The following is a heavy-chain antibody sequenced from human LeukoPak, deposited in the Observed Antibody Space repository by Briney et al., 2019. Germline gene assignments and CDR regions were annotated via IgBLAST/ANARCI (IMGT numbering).Heavy chain of an antibody. CDR1: GYPINSAYY. Sequence: SETLSLTCAVSGYPINSAYYWVWVRQPPGKGLEWIGYIYYSGSTNYNPSLKSRVTISVDTSKNQFSLKLSSVTAADTAVYYCASVAYYDFWSGYSPYNWFDPWGQGTLVTVSS. CDR3: ASVAYYDFWSGYSPYNWFDP. J-gene: IGHJ5*02. V-gene: IGHV4-61*01. CDR2: IYYSGST. D-gene: IGHD3-3*01.